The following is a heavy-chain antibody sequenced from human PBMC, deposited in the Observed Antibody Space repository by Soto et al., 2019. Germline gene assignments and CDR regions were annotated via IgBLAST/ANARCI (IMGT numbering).Heavy chain of an antibody. CDR3: ASAWLDDWNLNWFDP. CDR1: GGSISSGGYY. CDR2: IYYSGST. Sequence: PSETLSLTCTVSGGSISSGGYYWSWIRQHPGKGLEWIGYIYYSGSTYYNPSLKSRVNISVDTSKNQFSLKLSSVTAADTAVYYCASAWLDDWNLNWFDPWGEGTLVTVSS. D-gene: IGHD1-1*01. V-gene: IGHV4-31*03. J-gene: IGHJ5*02.